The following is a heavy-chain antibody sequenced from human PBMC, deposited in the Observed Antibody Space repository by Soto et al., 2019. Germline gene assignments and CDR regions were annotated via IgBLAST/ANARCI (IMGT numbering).Heavy chain of an antibody. J-gene: IGHJ3*02. CDR2: IIPIFGTA. D-gene: IGHD2-21*02. CDR3: ARAGYCGGDCWSAFDI. Sequence: SVKVSCKASGGTFSSYAISWVRQAPGQGLEWMGGIIPIFGTANYAQKFQGRVTITADESTSTAYMELSSLRSEDTAVYYCARAGYCGGDCWSAFDIWGQGTMVTVSS. V-gene: IGHV1-69*13. CDR1: GGTFSSYA.